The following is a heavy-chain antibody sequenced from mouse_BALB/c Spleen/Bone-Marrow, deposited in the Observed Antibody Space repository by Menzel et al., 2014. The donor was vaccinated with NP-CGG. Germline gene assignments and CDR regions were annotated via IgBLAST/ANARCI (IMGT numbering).Heavy chain of an antibody. CDR2: ISSGSSTV. D-gene: IGHD1-1*01. J-gene: IGHJ2*01. V-gene: IGHV5-17*02. CDR1: GFTFSSFG. CDR3: ARSGSSSGYFDY. Sequence: EVKLMESGGGLVQPGGSRKLSCAAPGFTFSSFGMHWVRPAPEKGLEWVAYISSGSSTVYYADKVMGRFTISRDNPKNTLFLQMTSLRSEDTAMYYCARSGSSSGYFDYWGQGTTLTVSS.